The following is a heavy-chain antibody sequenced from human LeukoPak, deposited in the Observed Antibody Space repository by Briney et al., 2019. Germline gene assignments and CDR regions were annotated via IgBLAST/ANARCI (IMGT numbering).Heavy chain of an antibody. D-gene: IGHD6-19*01. J-gene: IGHJ6*02. V-gene: IGHV1-18*01. CDR2: ISAYNGNT. Sequence: GASVKISCKASGYTFTSYGISWVRQAPGQGLEWMGWISAYNGNTNYAQKLQGRVTMTTDTSTSTAYMELRGLRSDDTAVYYCARVPSRGRWLGEPGDYYYYGMDVWGQGTTVTVSS. CDR3: ARVPSRGRWLGEPGDYYYYGMDV. CDR1: GYTFTSYG.